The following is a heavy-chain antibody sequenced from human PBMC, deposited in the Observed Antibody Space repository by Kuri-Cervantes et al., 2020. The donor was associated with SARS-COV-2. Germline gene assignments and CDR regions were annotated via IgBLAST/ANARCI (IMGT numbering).Heavy chain of an antibody. V-gene: IGHV3-23*01. CDR3: ARDFLQYYYDSSGYYYVGYFQH. J-gene: IGHJ1*01. Sequence: ETLSLTCAASGFTFSSYAMSWVRQAPGKGLEWVSAISGSGGSTYYADSVKGRFTISRDNAKNSLYLQMNSLRAEDTAVYYCARDFLQYYYDSSGYYYVGYFQHWGQGTLVTVSS. CDR1: GFTFSSYA. CDR2: ISGSGGST. D-gene: IGHD3-22*01.